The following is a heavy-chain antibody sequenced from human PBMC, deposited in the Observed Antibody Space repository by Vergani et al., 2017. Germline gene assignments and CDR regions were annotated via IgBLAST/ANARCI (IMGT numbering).Heavy chain of an antibody. Sequence: EVQLVESGGGVVQPGGSLRLSCAASGFTFDDYAMHWVRQAPGKGLELVSLISGDGGSTYYADSVKGRFTISRDKSKNTLYLQMNSLRAEDTAVYYCAKTPHIVVVTANPPFDYWGQGTLVTVSS. D-gene: IGHD2-21*02. CDR3: AKTPHIVVVTANPPFDY. J-gene: IGHJ4*02. V-gene: IGHV3-43*02. CDR2: ISGDGGST. CDR1: GFTFDDYA.